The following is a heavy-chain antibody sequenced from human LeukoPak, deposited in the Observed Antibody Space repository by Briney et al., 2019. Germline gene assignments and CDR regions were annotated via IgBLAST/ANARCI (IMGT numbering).Heavy chain of an antibody. V-gene: IGHV5-51*01. Sequence: GEPVKISCKGSGYSFTSYWIGWVRQMPGKGLEWMGIIYPGDSDTRYSPSFQGQVTISADKSISTAYLQWSSLKASDTAMYYCASRATWAHDAFDIWGQGTMVTVSS. CDR2: IYPGDSDT. J-gene: IGHJ3*02. CDR3: ASRATWAHDAFDI. D-gene: IGHD1-26*01. CDR1: GYSFTSYW.